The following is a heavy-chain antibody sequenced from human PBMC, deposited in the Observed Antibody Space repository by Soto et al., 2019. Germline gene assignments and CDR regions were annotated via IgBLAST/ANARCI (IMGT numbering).Heavy chain of an antibody. V-gene: IGHV4-59*01. CDR2: IYYSGST. CDR3: ARDWGRVDYYVSGSYSPRFDP. D-gene: IGHD3-10*01. Sequence: SETLSLTCTVSGGSISSYYWGWIRQPPGKGLEWIGYIYYSGSTNYNPSLKSRVTISVDTSKNQFSLKLSSVTAADTAVYYCARDWGRVDYYVSGSYSPRFDPWGQGTLVTVSS. CDR1: GGSISSYY. J-gene: IGHJ5*02.